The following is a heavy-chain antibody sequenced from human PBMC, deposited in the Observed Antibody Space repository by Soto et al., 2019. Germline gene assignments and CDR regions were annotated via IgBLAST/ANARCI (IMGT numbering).Heavy chain of an antibody. CDR2: ISYDGSNK. J-gene: IGHJ5*02. CDR1: GFTFSSYG. V-gene: IGHV3-30*18. D-gene: IGHD1-20*01. CDR3: AKDWGDNWNQT. Sequence: GGSLRLSCAASGFTFSSYGMHWVRQAPGKGLEWVAVISYDGSNKYYADSVKGRFTHSRDKSRNTLYLEMNSLRAEDTAVYYWAKDWGDNWNQTWGQGTLVTVSS.